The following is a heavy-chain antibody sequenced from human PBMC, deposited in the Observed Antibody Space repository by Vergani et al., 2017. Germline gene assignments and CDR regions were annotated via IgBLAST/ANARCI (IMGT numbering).Heavy chain of an antibody. D-gene: IGHD3-22*01. CDR1: GFTFSSYW. J-gene: IGHJ4*02. V-gene: IGHV3-7*01. Sequence: EVQLVESGGGLVQPGGSLRLSCAASGFTFSSYWMSWVRQAPGKGLEWVANIKQDGSEKYYVDSVKGRFTISRDNAKNSLYLQMNSLRPEDTAVYYCARDRRVYYDSSGYCFDYGGQGTLVTV. CDR2: IKQDGSEK. CDR3: ARDRRVYYDSSGYCFDY.